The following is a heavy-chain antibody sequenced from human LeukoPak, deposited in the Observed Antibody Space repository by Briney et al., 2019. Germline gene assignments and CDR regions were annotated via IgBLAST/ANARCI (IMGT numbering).Heavy chain of an antibody. J-gene: IGHJ6*02. D-gene: IGHD2-2*01. Sequence: GGSLRLSCAASGFTLSTYAMSWVRQAPGKGLEWVSSICGSGDSTYYADSVKGRFIISRDNSKNTLYLQMNSLRAEDTAVYYCAKSTTTSCYGATDVWGQGTTVTVSS. CDR1: GFTLSTYA. CDR2: ICGSGDST. V-gene: IGHV3-23*01. CDR3: AKSTTTSCYGATDV.